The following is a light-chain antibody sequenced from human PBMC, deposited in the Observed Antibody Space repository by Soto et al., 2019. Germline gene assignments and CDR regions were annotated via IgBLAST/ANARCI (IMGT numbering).Light chain of an antibody. CDR1: QNVGNNY. J-gene: IGKJ4*01. V-gene: IGKV3-20*01. CDR2: GAS. CDR3: QQYASSPLT. Sequence: EIVLTQSPGTLSLSPGERATLSCRASQNVGNNYLAWYQQKPGQAPRLLIYGASNRATGIPDRFSGSGSGTDFTLTLSRLEPEDFAVYYCQQYASSPLTFGEGTKVEL.